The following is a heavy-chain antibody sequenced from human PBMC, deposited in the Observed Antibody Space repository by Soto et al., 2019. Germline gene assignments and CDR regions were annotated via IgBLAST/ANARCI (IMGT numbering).Heavy chain of an antibody. CDR1: GFTFNNYY. Sequence: GGYLRPSFAAPGFTFNNYYTIWIRPDPGKELEWVSYISSSGGTIYYADSVKARFTISRDNTKTSLFLQMDGLRAEDTAVYYCARECNAYYYDSSGYYWFDPWGQGTLVNVGS. V-gene: IGHV3-11*01. CDR3: ARECNAYYYDSSGYYWFDP. J-gene: IGHJ5*02. CDR2: ISSSGGTI. D-gene: IGHD3-22*01.